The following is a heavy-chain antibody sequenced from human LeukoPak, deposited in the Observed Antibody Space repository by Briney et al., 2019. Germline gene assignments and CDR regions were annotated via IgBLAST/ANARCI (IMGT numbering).Heavy chain of an antibody. D-gene: IGHD2-2*01. CDR3: ARQGIVVVPAAMSANWFDP. CDR1: GGTFSSYA. J-gene: IGHJ5*02. V-gene: IGHV1-69*04. Sequence: ASVKVSCKASGGTFSSYAISRVRQAPGQGLEWMGRIIPILGIANYAQKFQGSVTITADKSTSTAYMELSSLRSEDTAVYYCARQGIVVVPAAMSANWFDPWGQGTLVTVSS. CDR2: IIPILGIA.